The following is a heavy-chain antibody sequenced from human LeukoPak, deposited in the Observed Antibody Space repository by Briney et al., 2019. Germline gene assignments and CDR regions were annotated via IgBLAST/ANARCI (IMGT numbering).Heavy chain of an antibody. V-gene: IGHV4-39*01. CDR3: VRHVSGTYYRFDY. CDR1: GDSISSSNYF. CDR2: LSSGGTT. Sequence: SETLSLTCTVSGDSISSSNYFWGWIRQPPGKGLDWIVSLSSGGTTYYNGSLKSRVTVSVDTSKSQFSLKLNSVTAADMAVYYCVRHVSGTYYRFDYWGRGTLVTVSS. D-gene: IGHD1-26*01. J-gene: IGHJ4*02.